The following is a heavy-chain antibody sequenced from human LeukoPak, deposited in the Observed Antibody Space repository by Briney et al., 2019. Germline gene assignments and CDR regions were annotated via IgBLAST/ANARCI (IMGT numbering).Heavy chain of an antibody. V-gene: IGHV3-48*04. J-gene: IGHJ4*02. Sequence: GGSLRLSCAASGFTFSSYSMNWVRQAPGEGLEWVSYISSSSSSTIYYADPVKGRFTISRDNAKNSLYLQMNSLRAEDTAVYYCARSVPAAIGGFGYWGQGTLVTVSS. D-gene: IGHD2-2*01. CDR1: GFTFSSYS. CDR3: ARSVPAAIGGFGY. CDR2: ISSSSSSTI.